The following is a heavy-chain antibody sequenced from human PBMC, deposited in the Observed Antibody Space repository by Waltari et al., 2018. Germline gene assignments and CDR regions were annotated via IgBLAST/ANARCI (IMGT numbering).Heavy chain of an antibody. V-gene: IGHV4-38-2*02. CDR3: VRWGDS. D-gene: IGHD3-16*01. CDR2: IFHSGRT. CDR1: GYSISSGSY. J-gene: IGHJ4*02. Sequence: QVQLQESGPGLVKPSETLSLTCTVSGYSISSGSYWAWVRQPPGKGLEWVGSIFHSGRTYYKPSLKSRVTISVDTSRNQFSLKVTAVTAADTAVYYCVRWGDSWGQGTLVTVSS.